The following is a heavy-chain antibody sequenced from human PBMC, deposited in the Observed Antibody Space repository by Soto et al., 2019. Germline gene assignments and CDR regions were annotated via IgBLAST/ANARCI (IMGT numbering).Heavy chain of an antibody. V-gene: IGHV4-61*01. CDR2: IPNNGSP. CDR1: GGSFRTGSYH. Sequence: XATLSFTFSVSGGSFRTGSYHWSWIRQPPGKGLEWIGFIPNNGSPDYNPSLKSRVVVSIDRSKNQFSLKVNSVTAADTAVYFCARIGWGGDSWGQGTLVTVSS. J-gene: IGHJ5*01. CDR3: ARIGWGGDS. D-gene: IGHD7-27*01.